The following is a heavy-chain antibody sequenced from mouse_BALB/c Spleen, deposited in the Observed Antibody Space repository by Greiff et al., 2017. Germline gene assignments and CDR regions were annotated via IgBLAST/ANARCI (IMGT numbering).Heavy chain of an antibody. CDR3: ARFGERALLLYAMDY. CDR2: ISYSGST. D-gene: IGHD1-2*01. V-gene: IGHV3-8*02. J-gene: IGHJ4*01. Sequence: EVQLQESGPSLVKPSQTLSLTCSVTGDSITSGYWNWIRKFPGNKLEYMGYISYSGSTYYNPSLKSRISITRDTSKNQYYLQLNSVTTEDTATYYCARFGERALLLYAMDYWGQGTSVTVSS. CDR1: GDSITSGY.